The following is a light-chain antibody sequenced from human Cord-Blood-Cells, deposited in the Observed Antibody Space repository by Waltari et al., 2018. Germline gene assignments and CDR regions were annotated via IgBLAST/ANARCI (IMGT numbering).Light chain of an antibody. V-gene: IGLV2-11*01. CDR3: CSYAGSYTFGV. CDR2: DVS. CDR1: SSDVGGYNY. J-gene: IGLJ3*02. Sequence: QSALTQPRSVSGSPGQSVTISCTGTSSDVGGYNYVSWYRQHPGKAPKLMIYDVSKRPSGVPDRFSGSKSGNTASLTISGLQAEDEADYYCCSYAGSYTFGVFGGGTKLTVL.